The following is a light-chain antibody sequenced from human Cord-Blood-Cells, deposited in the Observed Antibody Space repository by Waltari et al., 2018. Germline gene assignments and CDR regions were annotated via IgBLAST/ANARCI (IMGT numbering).Light chain of an antibody. CDR3: SSYTSSSTWV. J-gene: IGLJ3*02. V-gene: IGLV2-14*01. CDR2: EVS. Sequence: QSALTQPASVSGSPGQSITISCTGTSSDGGGYNYVSWYQQHPGKPPQLMIYEVSKRASGVANRFSGSKSGNTASLTISGLQAEDEADYYCSSYTSSSTWVFGGGTKLTVL. CDR1: SSDGGGYNY.